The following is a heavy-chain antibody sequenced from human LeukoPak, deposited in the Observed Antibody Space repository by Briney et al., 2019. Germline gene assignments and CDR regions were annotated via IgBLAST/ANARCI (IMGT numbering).Heavy chain of an antibody. Sequence: PGGSLRLSCAASGFPLSSYSINWVRQAPGKGLEWVSYISSSGSAIYYVDSVKGRFTVSRDNAKNSLFLQMSSPRAEDRAVYHCVRVKGSYFDYWGQGALVTVSS. D-gene: IGHD2-15*01. J-gene: IGHJ4*02. CDR2: ISSSGSAI. CDR1: GFPLSSYS. CDR3: VRVKGSYFDY. V-gene: IGHV3-48*01.